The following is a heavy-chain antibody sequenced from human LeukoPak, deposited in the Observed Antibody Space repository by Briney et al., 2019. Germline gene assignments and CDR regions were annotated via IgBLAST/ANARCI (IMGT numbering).Heavy chain of an antibody. J-gene: IGHJ6*02. CDR3: ARHHTAMVPPKDYYYYYGMDV. V-gene: IGHV4-39*01. CDR1: GGSISSSSYY. Sequence: SETLSLTCTVSGGSISSSSYYWGWLRQPPGKGLEGFGSIYYSESTYYNPSLKSRATISVDTAKNQFTLKRSSVTAADTAVYYCARHHTAMVPPKDYYYYYGMDVWGQGTTVSVPS. D-gene: IGHD5-18*01. CDR2: IYYSEST.